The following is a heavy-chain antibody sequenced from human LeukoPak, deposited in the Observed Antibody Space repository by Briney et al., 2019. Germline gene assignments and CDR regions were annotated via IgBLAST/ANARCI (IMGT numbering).Heavy chain of an antibody. J-gene: IGHJ4*02. Sequence: GGSLRLSCSASGFTFSDYAMHWVRQAPGKGLDYVSAISGNVGSTYYADSVKGRFTISRDNSKDTLYLQMSSLRAEDTAVYYCVKLAEGGCWGQGTLVTVSS. D-gene: IGHD2-15*01. CDR1: GFTFSDYA. CDR3: VKLAEGGC. CDR2: ISGNVGST. V-gene: IGHV3-64D*09.